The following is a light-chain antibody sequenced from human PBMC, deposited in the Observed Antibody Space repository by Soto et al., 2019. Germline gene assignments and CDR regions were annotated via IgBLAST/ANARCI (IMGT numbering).Light chain of an antibody. CDR3: QHYNVYYMYT. J-gene: IGKJ2*01. CDR1: QNINNW. CDR2: DAS. Sequence: DIQITQSPSTLSASVGDRVTITCRASQNINNWLAWFQQKPGEAPKLLIYDASTLESGVPSRFSGRGSGTEFPLTISSLXPDDYATYSCQHYNVYYMYTFGQGTKVDIK. V-gene: IGKV1-5*01.